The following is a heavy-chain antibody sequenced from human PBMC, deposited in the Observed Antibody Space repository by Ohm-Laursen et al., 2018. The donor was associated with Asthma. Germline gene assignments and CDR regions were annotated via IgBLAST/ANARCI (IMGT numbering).Heavy chain of an antibody. J-gene: IGHJ6*02. V-gene: IGHV3-30-3*01. CDR2: ISYDGSNK. D-gene: IGHD1-26*01. CDR3: ARRWELPTAGYYYYGMDV. CDR1: GFTFSSYA. Sequence: SLRLSCAATGFTFSSYAMHWVRQAPGKGLEWVAVISYDGSNKYYADSVKGRFTISRDNSKNTLYLQMNSLRAEDTAVYYCARRWELPTAGYYYYGMDVWGQGTTVTVSS.